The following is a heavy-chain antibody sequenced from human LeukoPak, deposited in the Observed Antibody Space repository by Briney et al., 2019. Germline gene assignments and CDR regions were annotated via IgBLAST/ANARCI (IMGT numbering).Heavy chain of an antibody. Sequence: LRLSXAASGXTFSSYSMNWVRQAPGKGLEWVAYISSSSSTINYADYVKGRFTISRDSDKNSVYMQMNSLRGEDTAVYYCARGMSSVPYSVDICGQGTMLTVSS. D-gene: IGHD6-19*01. CDR3: ARGMSSVPYSVDI. CDR1: GXTFSSYS. CDR2: ISSSSSTI. J-gene: IGHJ3*02. V-gene: IGHV3-48*01.